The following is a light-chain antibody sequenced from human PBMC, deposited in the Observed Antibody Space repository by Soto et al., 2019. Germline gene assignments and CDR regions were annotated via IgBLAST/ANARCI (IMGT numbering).Light chain of an antibody. CDR2: EVS. CDR1: SSDVGSYNR. Sequence: QSALTQPPSVSGSPGQSVTISCTGTSSDVGSYNRVSWYQQPPGTAPKLMIYEVSNRSSGVPDRFSGSKSGNTASLTISGLQAEDEAYYYCSSYTSSSTVVFGGGTKLTVL. J-gene: IGLJ2*01. V-gene: IGLV2-18*02. CDR3: SSYTSSSTVV.